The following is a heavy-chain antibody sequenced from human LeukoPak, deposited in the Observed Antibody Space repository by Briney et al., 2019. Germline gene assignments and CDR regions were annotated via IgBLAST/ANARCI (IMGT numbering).Heavy chain of an antibody. CDR3: ARVEVGAHYYFDY. CDR2: INCNGGST. J-gene: IGHJ4*02. Sequence: GGSLRLSCAASGFTFDDYGMSWVRQAPGKGLEWVSGINCNGGSTGYADSVKGRFTISRDNAKNSLHLQMNSLRAEDTAVYYCARVEVGAHYYFDYWGQGTLVTVSS. CDR1: GFTFDDYG. V-gene: IGHV3-20*04. D-gene: IGHD1-26*01.